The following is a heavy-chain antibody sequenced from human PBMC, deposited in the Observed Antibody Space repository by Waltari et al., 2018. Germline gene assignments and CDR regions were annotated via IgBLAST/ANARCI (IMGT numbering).Heavy chain of an antibody. J-gene: IGHJ4*02. Sequence: QVQLQESGPGLVKPSGTLSLTCAVSGDSITSHNWWTWVRQPPGKGLEWIGEIYHIGGTNYNPSLKSRVTISVDKSNNQFSLKLTSVTAADTAVYYCARYPRGGGWQLDYWGQGTLVTVSS. D-gene: IGHD3-16*01. CDR1: GDSITSHNW. CDR2: IYHIGGT. V-gene: IGHV4-4*02. CDR3: ARYPRGGGWQLDY.